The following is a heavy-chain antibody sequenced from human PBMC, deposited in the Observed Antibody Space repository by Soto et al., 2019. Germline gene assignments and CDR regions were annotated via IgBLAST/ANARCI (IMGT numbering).Heavy chain of an antibody. CDR3: AKAIGYCYGNYFYYGIDV. CDR1: GFTFSSYA. Sequence: EVQLLESGGGLVQPGGSLRLSCAASGFTFSSYAMSWVRQAPGKGLEWVSGISGSGGSTFYADSVKGRFTISRDNFNNTLYLQMNSLEAEDTAVYYWAKAIGYCYGNYFYYGIDVWGQGTTVTVSS. D-gene: IGHD5-18*01. CDR2: ISGSGGST. J-gene: IGHJ6*02. V-gene: IGHV3-23*01.